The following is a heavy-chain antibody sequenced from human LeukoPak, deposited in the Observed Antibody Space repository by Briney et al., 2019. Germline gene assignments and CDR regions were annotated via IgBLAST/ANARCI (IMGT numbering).Heavy chain of an antibody. CDR1: GGSIRSDY. CDR3: ARRQRYFDWLRKSYNWFDP. CDR2: THYSGSP. D-gene: IGHD3-9*01. Sequence: PSETLSLTCTVSGGSIRSDYWSWIRQPPGKGLEWVGYTHYSGSPNYNPSLTSRVTISVDTSRNQFSLKLSSVTAADTAVYYCARRQRYFDWLRKSYNWFDPWGQGTLVTVSS. J-gene: IGHJ5*02. V-gene: IGHV4-59*12.